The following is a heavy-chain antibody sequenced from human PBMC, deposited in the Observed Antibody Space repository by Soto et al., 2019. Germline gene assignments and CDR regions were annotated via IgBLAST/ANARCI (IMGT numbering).Heavy chain of an antibody. CDR1: GFTFSSYA. D-gene: IGHD3-10*01. CDR2: ISYDGSNK. V-gene: IGHV3-30-3*01. CDR3: ARDLYYYGSWSSEFFDY. Sequence: QVQLVESGGGVVQPGRSLRLSCAASGFTFSSYAMHWVRQAPGKGLEWVAFISYDGSNKYYADSVKGRFTISRDNSKNTLYMKRNSLRDEATDVYYCARDLYYYGSWSSEFFDYWGQGTLVTVSS. J-gene: IGHJ4*02.